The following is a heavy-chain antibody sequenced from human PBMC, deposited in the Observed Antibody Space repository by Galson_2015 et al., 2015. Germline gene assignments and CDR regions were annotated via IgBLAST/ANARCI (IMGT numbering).Heavy chain of an antibody. CDR1: GYTFTSYG. CDR3: ARGVYYDSSGYYLDY. J-gene: IGHJ4*02. Sequence: SVKVSCKASGYTFTSYGISWVRQAPGQGLEWMGWISAYNDNTNYAQKLQGRVTMTTDTSTSTAYMELRSLRSDDTAVYYCARGVYYDSSGYYLDYWGQGTLVTVSS. V-gene: IGHV1-18*01. CDR2: ISAYNDNT. D-gene: IGHD3-22*01.